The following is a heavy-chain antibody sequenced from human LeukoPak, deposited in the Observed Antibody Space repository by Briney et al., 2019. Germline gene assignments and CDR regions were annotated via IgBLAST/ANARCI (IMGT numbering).Heavy chain of an antibody. CDR1: GFNVSSNY. Sequence: GGSLRLSCAASGFNVSSNYMSWVRQAPGKGLEWVSIIYSGGSTYYADSVKGRFSISRDKAKNTVYLQMNSLRADDTALYYCASHYASGSYSIAGAFDIWGQGTMVTVSS. D-gene: IGHD3-10*01. CDR3: ASHYASGSYSIAGAFDI. CDR2: IYSGGST. V-gene: IGHV3-53*01. J-gene: IGHJ3*02.